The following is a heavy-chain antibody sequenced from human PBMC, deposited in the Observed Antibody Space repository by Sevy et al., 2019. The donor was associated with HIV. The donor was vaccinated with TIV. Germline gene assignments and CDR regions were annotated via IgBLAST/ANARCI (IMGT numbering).Heavy chain of an antibody. CDR2: IKSETEGGAA. CDR3: ATYISPWYEGLS. CDR1: GFTFSNAW. J-gene: IGHJ4*02. D-gene: IGHD6-13*01. V-gene: IGHV3-15*01. Sequence: GGSLRLSCAASGFTFSNAWMSWVRQAPGKGLEWVGRIKSETEGGAADYAAPVKGRFTILRDDSKNTLFLQMNSLKTEDTAIYYSATYISPWYEGLSRGQGTLVTVSS.